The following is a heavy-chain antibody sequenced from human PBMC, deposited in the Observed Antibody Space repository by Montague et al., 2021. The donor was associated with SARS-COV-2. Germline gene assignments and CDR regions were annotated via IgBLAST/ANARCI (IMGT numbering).Heavy chain of an antibody. CDR3: ARQGSGSYYNWFDP. V-gene: IGHV4-39*01. Sequence: SETLSLTCTVSGGSISSSSYYWGWIRQPPGKGLEWIGSIYYSGXTXYXXXXKXRVTISVDTSKNQFSLKLSSVTAADTAVYYCARQGSGSYYNWFDPWGQGTLVTVSS. CDR2: IYYSGXT. J-gene: IGHJ5*02. D-gene: IGHD1-26*01. CDR1: GGSISSSSYY.